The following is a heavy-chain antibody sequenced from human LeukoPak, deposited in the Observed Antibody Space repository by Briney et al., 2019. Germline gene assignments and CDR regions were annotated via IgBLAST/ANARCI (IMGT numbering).Heavy chain of an antibody. CDR2: INSDGSRS. J-gene: IGHJ4*02. D-gene: IGHD1-7*01. CDR1: GFTFSSFW. V-gene: IGHV3-74*01. CDR3: ASTFRISGTTYYH. Sequence: GGSLRLSCAASGFTFSSFWMHWVRQVPGKGLVWVSHINSDGSRSTYADPVKGRFSISRNTAENTVYLQMNSLRAEDTAVYYCASTFRISGTTYYHWGQGTLVTASS.